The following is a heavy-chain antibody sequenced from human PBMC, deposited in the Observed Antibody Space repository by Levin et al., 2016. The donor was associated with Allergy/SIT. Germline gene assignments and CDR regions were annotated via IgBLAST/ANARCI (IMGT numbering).Heavy chain of an antibody. J-gene: IGHJ3*02. CDR1: GGSFSGYY. Sequence: SETLSLTCAVYGGSFSGYYWSWIRQPPGKGLEWIGEINHSGSTYYNPSLKSRVTISVDRSKNQFSLKLSSVTAADTAVYYCARSHSGYSFAFDIWGQGTMVTASS. CDR3: ARSHSGYSFAFDI. V-gene: IGHV4-34*01. CDR2: INHSGST. D-gene: IGHD3-22*01.